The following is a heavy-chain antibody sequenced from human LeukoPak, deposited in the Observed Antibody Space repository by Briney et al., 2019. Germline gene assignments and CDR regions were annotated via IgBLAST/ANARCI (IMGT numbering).Heavy chain of an antibody. Sequence: SETLSLTCTVSSGSIGSHFWSWIRQPPGKGLEWIGYVYDSGYTKYRPSLKSRVTISIDTSKNQYSLNLNSVTAADTAVYYCARTIQGRPFYFDSWGQGTLVTVSS. V-gene: IGHV4-59*11. J-gene: IGHJ4*02. D-gene: IGHD6-6*01. CDR3: ARTIQGRPFYFDS. CDR1: SGSIGSHF. CDR2: VYDSGYT.